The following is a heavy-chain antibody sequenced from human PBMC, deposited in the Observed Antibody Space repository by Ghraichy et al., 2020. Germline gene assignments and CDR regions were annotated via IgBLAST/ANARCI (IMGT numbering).Heavy chain of an antibody. CDR2: TYYRSKWYN. D-gene: IGHD6-13*01. J-gene: IGHJ3*02. V-gene: IGHV6-1*01. Sequence: SQTLSLTCAISGDSVSSNSAAWNWIRQSPSRGIEWLGRTYYRSKWYNDYAVSVKSRVTINPDTSKNQFSLQLNVVTPEDTAVYYCARDRPRYSSSWYADGFDIWGQGTMVTVSS. CDR1: GDSVSSNSAA. CDR3: ARDRPRYSSSWYADGFDI.